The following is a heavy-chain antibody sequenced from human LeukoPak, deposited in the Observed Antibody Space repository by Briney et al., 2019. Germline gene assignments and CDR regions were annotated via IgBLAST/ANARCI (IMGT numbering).Heavy chain of an antibody. J-gene: IGHJ4*02. V-gene: IGHV3-11*01. CDR2: ISGSGNTV. CDR3: ASLRRRDFDY. Sequence: PGGSLRLSCAASLFSFSDYYMTWIRQAPGKGLDWLSYISGSGNTVYYANSVKGRFTISRDNAKNSLYLQMNSLRAEDTAVYYCASLRRRDFDYWGQGTLVTVSS. CDR1: LFSFSDYY. D-gene: IGHD3-9*01.